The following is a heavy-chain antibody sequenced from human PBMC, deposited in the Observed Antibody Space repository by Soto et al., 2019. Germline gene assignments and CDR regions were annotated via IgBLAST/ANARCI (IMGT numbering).Heavy chain of an antibody. Sequence: SETLSLTCAVSGGSISSGGYSWSWIRQPPGKGPEWIGYIYHSGSTYYNPSLKSRVTISVDRSKNQFSLKLSSVTAADTAVYYCARGQVVAAQHWGQGTLVTAPQ. CDR1: GGSISSGGYS. CDR2: IYHSGST. D-gene: IGHD2-15*01. CDR3: ARGQVVAAQH. V-gene: IGHV4-30-2*01. J-gene: IGHJ4*02.